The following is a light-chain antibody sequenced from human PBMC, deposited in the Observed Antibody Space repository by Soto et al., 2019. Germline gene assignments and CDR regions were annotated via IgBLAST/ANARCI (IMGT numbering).Light chain of an antibody. CDR1: SSNIGAGYY. CDR3: QSYDSRLSGSRL. V-gene: IGLV1-40*01. CDR2: GNN. J-gene: IGLJ1*01. Sequence: QSVLTQPPSVSGAPGQRVTISCTGSSSNIGAGYYVHWYQQLPGTAPKLLIYGNNNRPSGVPDRFSGSQSGTSASLAITGLQAEDEADYYCQSYDSRLSGSRLFGTGTKVT.